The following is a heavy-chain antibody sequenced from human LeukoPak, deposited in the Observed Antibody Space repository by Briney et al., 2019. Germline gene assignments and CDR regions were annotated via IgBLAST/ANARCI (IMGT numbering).Heavy chain of an antibody. CDR3: AKGSAVADIYFDY. CDR1: GFIFSDYY. V-gene: IGHV3-72*01. D-gene: IGHD6-19*01. Sequence: GGSLRLSCVGSGFIFSDYYMDWVRQAPGKGLEWVGRIRNGVNNYATEYAASVNGRFAISRDDSTKSLFLRMNSLKIEDTAVYYCAKGSAVADIYFDYWGQGTLVTVSS. J-gene: IGHJ4*02. CDR2: IRNGVNNYAT.